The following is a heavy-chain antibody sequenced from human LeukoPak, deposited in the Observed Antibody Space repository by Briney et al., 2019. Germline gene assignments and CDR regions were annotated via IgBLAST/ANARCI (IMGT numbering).Heavy chain of an antibody. CDR2: IGTAGDT. CDR3: AKAIGQWSFDL. D-gene: IGHD2-21*01. CDR1: GFTFSSYD. J-gene: IGHJ2*01. V-gene: IGHV3-13*01. Sequence: GGSLRLSCAASGFTFSSYDMHWVRQATGKGLEWVSAIGTAGDTYYPGSVKGRFTISRDNSKNTLYLQMNSLRAEDTAVYYCAKAIGQWSFDLWGRGALVTVSS.